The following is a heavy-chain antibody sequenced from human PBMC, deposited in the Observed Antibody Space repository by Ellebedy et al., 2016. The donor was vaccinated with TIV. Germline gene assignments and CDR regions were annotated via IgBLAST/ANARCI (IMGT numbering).Heavy chain of an antibody. D-gene: IGHD3-10*01. CDR2: IKQDGSEK. Sequence: PGGSLRLSCAGYGFTFSTYWMSWVRQAPGKGLEWVANIKQDGSEKTYVDSVKGRLTISRENAKNSLYLKMNGLRVEDTAVYYCARVRYLGAPQLFFDFWGQGTLVTVSS. CDR1: GFTFSTYW. J-gene: IGHJ4*02. CDR3: ARVRYLGAPQLFFDF. V-gene: IGHV3-7*01.